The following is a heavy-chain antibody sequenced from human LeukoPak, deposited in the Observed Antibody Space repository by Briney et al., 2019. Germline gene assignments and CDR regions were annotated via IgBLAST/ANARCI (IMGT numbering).Heavy chain of an antibody. CDR2: ISSGSSTI. CDR1: GFTFSDYY. Sequence: GGSLRLSCAASGFTFSDYYMSWIRQAPGKGLEWVSYISSGSSTIYYADSVKGRFTISRDNSKNTLYLQMNSLTPDDTAVYYCAKDLTTVTSRGDYWGQGSLVTVSS. D-gene: IGHD4-17*01. CDR3: AKDLTTVTSRGDY. V-gene: IGHV3-11*04. J-gene: IGHJ4*02.